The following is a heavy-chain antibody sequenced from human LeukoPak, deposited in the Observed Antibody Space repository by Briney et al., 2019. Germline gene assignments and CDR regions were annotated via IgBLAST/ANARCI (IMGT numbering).Heavy chain of an antibody. V-gene: IGHV3-74*01. J-gene: IGHJ4*02. CDR2: INSDGSIT. Sequence: WGSLSLSCGASGFTFSSSCMHWVRQAPGKGLVWVSQINSDGSITNYADFVKGRFTISRDNAKKMLYLQMNSLRAEDTAVYYCAREGPVINAVGYTDFDYWGQGTLVTVSS. CDR1: GFTFSSSC. D-gene: IGHD2-8*01. CDR3: AREGPVINAVGYTDFDY.